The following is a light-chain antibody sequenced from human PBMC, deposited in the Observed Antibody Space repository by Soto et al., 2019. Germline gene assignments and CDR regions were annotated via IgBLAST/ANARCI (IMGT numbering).Light chain of an antibody. J-gene: IGKJ2*01. CDR3: RQYGSSGPSP. CDR2: GAS. Sequence: EIVLTQSPGTLSLSPGEGATLSCRASQSVTSSYLAWYQQKPGQAPRLLIYGASSRATGIPDRFSGSGSGTDFTPTISRLESEVIVVYYCRQYGSSGPSPFGQGTKLEIK. V-gene: IGKV3-20*01. CDR1: QSVTSSY.